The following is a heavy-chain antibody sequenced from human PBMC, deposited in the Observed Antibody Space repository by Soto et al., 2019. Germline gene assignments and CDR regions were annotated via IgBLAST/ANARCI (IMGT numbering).Heavy chain of an antibody. Sequence: PGGSLRLSCAASGFTFSSYAVSWVRQAPGKGLEWVSAISGSGGSTYYADSVKGRFTISRDNSKNTLYLQMNSLRAEDTAVYYCANSLRGSGSYYFYWGQGTLVTVSS. CDR2: ISGSGGST. CDR1: GFTFSSYA. CDR3: ANSLRGSGSYYFY. J-gene: IGHJ4*02. V-gene: IGHV3-23*01. D-gene: IGHD3-10*01.